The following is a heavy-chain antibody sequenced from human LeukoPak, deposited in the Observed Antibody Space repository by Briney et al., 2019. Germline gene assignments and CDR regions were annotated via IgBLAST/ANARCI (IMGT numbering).Heavy chain of an antibody. CDR3: AKTTIVGATVDAFDI. V-gene: IGHV3-30*02. D-gene: IGHD1-26*01. CDR2: IRYDGSNK. J-gene: IGHJ3*02. CDR1: GFTFSNFG. Sequence: GGSLRLSCAASGFTFSNFGMHWVRQAPGKGLEWVALIRYDGSNKYYADSVKGRFTISRDNSKNTLYLQMNSLRPEDTAVYSCAKTTIVGATVDAFDIWGQGTMVTVSS.